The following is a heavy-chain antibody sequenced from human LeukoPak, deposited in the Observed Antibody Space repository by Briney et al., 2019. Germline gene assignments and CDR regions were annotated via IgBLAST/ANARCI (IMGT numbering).Heavy chain of an antibody. CDR3: AKETPQFDY. V-gene: IGHV3-23*01. CDR2: ISGSGDST. CDR1: GFTFSNFA. J-gene: IGHJ4*02. Sequence: GGSLRLSCAASGFTFSNFAMSWVRQAPGKGLEWVSVISGSGDSTYYSDSVKGRFTISRDTSSHTLYLQMNSLRAEDTAVYYCAKETPQFDYWGQGTLVTVSS.